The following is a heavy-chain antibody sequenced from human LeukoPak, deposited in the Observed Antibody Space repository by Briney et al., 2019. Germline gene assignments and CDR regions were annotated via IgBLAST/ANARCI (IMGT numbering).Heavy chain of an antibody. Sequence: ASVKVSCKASGYTFTSYGISWVRQAPGLGLEWMGWISAYNGNTNYAQKLQGRVTMTTDTSTSTAYMELRSLRSDDAAVYYCARDAAYYVFWSVYYTGARWFAPGGQETLVPVP. CDR1: GYTFTSYG. CDR2: ISAYNGNT. J-gene: IGHJ5*02. CDR3: ARDAAYYVFWSVYYTGARWFAP. V-gene: IGHV1-18*01. D-gene: IGHD3-3*01.